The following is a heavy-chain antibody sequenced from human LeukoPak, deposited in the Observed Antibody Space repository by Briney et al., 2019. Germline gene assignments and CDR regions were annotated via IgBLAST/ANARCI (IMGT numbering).Heavy chain of an antibody. CDR2: INPNSGDT. Sequence: GVSVKVSCKASGYTFTGYYMHWVRQAPGQGLEWMGWINPNSGDTNYAQKFQGRVTMTRDTSISTAYMELSRLRSDDTAVYYCARDRGVDYCSGGSCSHYYYYMDVWGKGTTVTVSS. J-gene: IGHJ6*03. CDR3: ARDRGVDYCSGGSCSHYYYYMDV. V-gene: IGHV1-2*02. D-gene: IGHD2-15*01. CDR1: GYTFTGYY.